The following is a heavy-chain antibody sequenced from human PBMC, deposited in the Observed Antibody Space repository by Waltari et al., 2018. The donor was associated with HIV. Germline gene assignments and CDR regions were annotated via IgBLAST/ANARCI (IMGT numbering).Heavy chain of an antibody. D-gene: IGHD1-26*01. J-gene: IGHJ4*02. V-gene: IGHV4-61*02. Sequence: QVQLQESGPGLVKPAQTLSLTCTGSGGTISSGSYYGSWIRQPAGKGLEWIGRIYTSGSTNYNPSLKSRVTISVDTSKNQFSLKLSSVTAADTAVYYCARLPYSGSYYFDYWGQGTLVTVSS. CDR1: GGTISSGSYY. CDR3: ARLPYSGSYYFDY. CDR2: IYTSGST.